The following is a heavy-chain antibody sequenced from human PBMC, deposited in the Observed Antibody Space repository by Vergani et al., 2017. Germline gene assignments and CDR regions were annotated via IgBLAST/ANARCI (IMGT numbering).Heavy chain of an antibody. V-gene: IGHV1-18*01. D-gene: IGHD1-1*01. CDR3: ARVAPSNSEVTPTAFDV. Sequence: QVQLVQSGAELKKPGASVSVSCKGSSHTFQTNGISWVRQAPGKGLEWMAWIRPYTGHTIYAQKFQDRVTMTADTSTNTAYMELRSLRSDDTAVYFCARVAPSNSEVTPTAFDVWGQGTMVTVSS. CDR1: SHTFQTNG. CDR2: IRPYTGHT. J-gene: IGHJ3*01.